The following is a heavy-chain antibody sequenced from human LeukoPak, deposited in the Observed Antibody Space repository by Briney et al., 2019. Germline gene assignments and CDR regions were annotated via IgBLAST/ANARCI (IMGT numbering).Heavy chain of an antibody. D-gene: IGHD1-26*01. V-gene: IGHV1-8*03. J-gene: IGHJ4*02. Sequence: AASVKVSCKASGYTFTSYDINWVRQATGQGLEWMGWINPNSGNTGYAQKFQGRVTITRNTSISTAYMGLSSLRSEDTAVYYCASSRGIVGASAFDYWGQGTLVTVSS. CDR3: ASSRGIVGASAFDY. CDR2: INPNSGNT. CDR1: GYTFTSYD.